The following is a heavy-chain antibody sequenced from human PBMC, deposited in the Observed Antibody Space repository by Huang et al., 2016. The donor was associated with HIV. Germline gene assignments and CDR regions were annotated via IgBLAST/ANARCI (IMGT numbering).Heavy chain of an antibody. J-gene: IGHJ4*02. CDR1: CFSLTSSGVA. Sequence: QITLKESGPTLVNPTQTLTLTCTFSCFSLTSSGVAVGWIRQPPGKALEWLALIYWDNEERFSPCLKTRLTITKDTPKKEVVLTMTNMDPVDTATYYCVHRLRYGKWYVDYWGQGVLVTVSS. CDR2: IYWDNEE. V-gene: IGHV2-5*02. CDR3: VHRLRYGKWYVDY. D-gene: IGHD6-13*01.